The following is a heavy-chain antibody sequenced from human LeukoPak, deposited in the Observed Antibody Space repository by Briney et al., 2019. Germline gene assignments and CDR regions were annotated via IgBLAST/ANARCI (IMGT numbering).Heavy chain of an antibody. CDR1: GYTFTSYA. CDR3: ARVGMYSSSWSYFDY. CDR2: INAGNGNT. Sequence: GASVKVSCKASGYTFTSYAMHWVRQAPGQRLEWMGWINAGNGNTKYSQKFQGRVTITSDTSASTAYMELSSLRSDDTAVYYCARVGMYSSSWSYFDYWGQGTLVTVSS. J-gene: IGHJ4*02. V-gene: IGHV1-3*01. D-gene: IGHD6-13*01.